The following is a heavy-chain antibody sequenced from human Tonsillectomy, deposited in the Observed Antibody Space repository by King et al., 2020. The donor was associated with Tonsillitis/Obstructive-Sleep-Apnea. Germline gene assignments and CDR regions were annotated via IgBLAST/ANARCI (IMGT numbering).Heavy chain of an antibody. V-gene: IGHV5-51*01. D-gene: IGHD1-26*01. CDR3: ARHVLVGASPYDH. CDR2: IYPGDSDT. J-gene: IGHJ4*02. CDR1: GYTFTTYW. Sequence: QLVQSGAEVKKPGESLKLSCNTSGYTFTTYWIGWVRQMPGKGLEWMGIIYPGDSDTRYSPTFRGQVTISADKSISTAYLQWRSLKASDTAMYYCARHVLVGASPYDHWGQGTLVTVSS.